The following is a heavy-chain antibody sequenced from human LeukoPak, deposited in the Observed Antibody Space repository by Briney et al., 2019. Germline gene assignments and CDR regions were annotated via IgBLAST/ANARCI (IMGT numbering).Heavy chain of an antibody. CDR1: GFTFSSYG. D-gene: IGHD3-3*01. V-gene: IGHV3-30*18. J-gene: IGHJ4*02. CDR2: ISYDGSNK. CDR3: AKGPRRYDFWSGYSGYFDY. Sequence: GRSLRLSCAASGFTFSSYGMHWVRQAPGKGLEWVAVISYDGSNKYYADSVKGRFTISRDNSKNTLYLQMNSLRAEDMAVYYCAKGPRRYDFWSGYSGYFDYWGQGTLVTVSS.